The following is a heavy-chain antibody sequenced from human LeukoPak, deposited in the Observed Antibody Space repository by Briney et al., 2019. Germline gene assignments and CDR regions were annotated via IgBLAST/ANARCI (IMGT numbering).Heavy chain of an antibody. V-gene: IGHV4-34*01. CDR2: INHSGST. CDR3: ARSGVVAATNYYYYGMDV. J-gene: IGHJ6*02. D-gene: IGHD2-15*01. Sequence: SETLSLTCAVYGGSFSGYYWSWIRQSPGKGLEWIGEINHSGSTNYNPSLKSRVTISVDTSKNQFSLKLSSVTAADTAVYYCARSGVVAATNYYYYGMDVWGQGTTVTVSS. CDR1: GGSFSGYY.